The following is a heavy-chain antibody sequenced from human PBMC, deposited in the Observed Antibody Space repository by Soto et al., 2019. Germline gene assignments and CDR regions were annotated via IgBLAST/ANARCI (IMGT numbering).Heavy chain of an antibody. CDR2: ISSSGSRT. Sequence: GGSLRLSCAASGFTFSDYGMTWVRQAPGKGLEWVSGISSSGSRTYYADSVKGRFTISRDNSKNMLYVQMDNLRADDTAVYYCGRDNKWELPPQFDCWGQGTLVTVSS. J-gene: IGHJ4*02. V-gene: IGHV3-23*01. D-gene: IGHD1-26*01. CDR3: GRDNKWELPPQFDC. CDR1: GFTFSDYG.